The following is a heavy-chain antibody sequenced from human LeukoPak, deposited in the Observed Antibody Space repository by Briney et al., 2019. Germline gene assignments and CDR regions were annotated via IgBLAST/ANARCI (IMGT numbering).Heavy chain of an antibody. CDR1: GFTFSSYW. CDR2: ISSDGSST. V-gene: IGHV3-74*01. J-gene: IGHJ4*02. Sequence: GGSLRLSCEASGFTFSSYWMHWVRQAPGKGLVWVSRISSDGSSTDYADSVKGRFTISRDNAKNTLYLQMNSLRVEDMAVYYCARAWMTSGDYWGQGTQVTVSS. CDR3: ARAWMTSGDY. D-gene: IGHD5-12*01.